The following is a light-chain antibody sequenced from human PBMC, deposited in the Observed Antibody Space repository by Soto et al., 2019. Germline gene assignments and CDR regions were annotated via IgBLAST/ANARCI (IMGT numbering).Light chain of an antibody. V-gene: IGKV3-15*01. J-gene: IGKJ2*03. CDR3: QQYDNRPQS. CDR2: GTS. Sequence: IVMTQSPATLSLSPGESATLSCRASQSVRDNVAWYQQKPGQAPRLLIHGTSKRATGIPARFRGSVSGTEFTLTISSLESEDFAIYFCQQYDNRPQSFGQGTKLEMK. CDR1: QSVRDN.